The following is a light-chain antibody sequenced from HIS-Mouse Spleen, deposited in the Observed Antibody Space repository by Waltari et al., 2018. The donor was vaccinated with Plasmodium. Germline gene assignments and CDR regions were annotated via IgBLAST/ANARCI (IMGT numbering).Light chain of an antibody. V-gene: IGLV2-8*01. J-gene: IGLJ2*01. Sequence: QSALTQPPSASGSPGQSVTISCTGTSSDVGGYNYVSWYQQHPGKAPKPMIYGVSKRPPGVPDRFAGSKSGNTASLTVSGLQAEDEADYYCSSYAGSNNLVFGGGTKLTVL. CDR3: SSYAGSNNLV. CDR1: SSDVGGYNY. CDR2: GVS.